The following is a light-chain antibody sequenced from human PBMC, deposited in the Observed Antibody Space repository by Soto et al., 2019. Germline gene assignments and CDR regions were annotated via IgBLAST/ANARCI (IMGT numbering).Light chain of an antibody. CDR2: GAS. J-gene: IGKJ1*01. CDR1: QSVSSSY. Sequence: EIVLTQSPGTLSLSPGERATLSCRASQSVSSSYLAWYQQKPGQAPRLLIYGASSRATGIPDRFSGSGSGTDFTLTISRLEPEDFAVYYCQQYGSSHGTFXQGTKVDIK. CDR3: QQYGSSHGT. V-gene: IGKV3-20*01.